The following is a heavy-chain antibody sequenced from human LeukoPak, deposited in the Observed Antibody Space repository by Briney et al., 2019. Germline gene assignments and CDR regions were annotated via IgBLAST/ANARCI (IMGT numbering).Heavy chain of an antibody. D-gene: IGHD3-10*01. Sequence: PGGSLRLSCAASGFTFSSSAMSWVRQAPGKGLEWVSSISGSGSGGSTYYADSVKGRFTISRDNSKNTLYLQMNSLRAEDTAVYYCAKGPMGRGFDTWGQGTLVTVSS. CDR3: AKGPMGRGFDT. V-gene: IGHV3-23*01. CDR2: ISGSGSGGST. J-gene: IGHJ4*02. CDR1: GFTFSSSA.